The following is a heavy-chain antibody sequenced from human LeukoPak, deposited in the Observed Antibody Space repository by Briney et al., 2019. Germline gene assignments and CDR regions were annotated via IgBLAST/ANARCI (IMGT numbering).Heavy chain of an antibody. CDR1: GGAFTIAA. J-gene: IGHJ6*03. CDR3: ARSRYYDILTGYTSYYYSYMFV. V-gene: IGHV1-69*05. D-gene: IGHD3-9*01. Sequence: NVCSTATGGAFTIAAMGSARQAPGPGGGWMGRITPIFGTANVTEKCQGRVRFTTDESTSTAYMEVSSLRSEDTAVYYCARSRYYDILTGYTSYYYSYMFVWGKGTTVTVSS. CDR2: ITPIFGTA.